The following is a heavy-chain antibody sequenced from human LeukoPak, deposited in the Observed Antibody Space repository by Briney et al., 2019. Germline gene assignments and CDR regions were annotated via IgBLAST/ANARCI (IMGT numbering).Heavy chain of an antibody. D-gene: IGHD3-22*01. Sequence: WVRQPPGKGLEWIGSIYYSGSTYYNPSLKSRVTISVDTSKNQFSLKLSSVTAADTAVYYCARGRTYYYDSNDYPDYWGQGTLVTVSS. J-gene: IGHJ4*02. CDR2: IYYSGST. CDR3: ARGRTYYYDSNDYPDY. V-gene: IGHV4-39*01.